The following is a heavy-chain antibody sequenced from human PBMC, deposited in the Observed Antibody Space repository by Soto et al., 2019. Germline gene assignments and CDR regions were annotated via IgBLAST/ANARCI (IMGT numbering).Heavy chain of an antibody. D-gene: IGHD2-8*01. J-gene: IGHJ6*02. CDR3: ARVRCFNGLCHTADYGMDV. V-gene: IGHV1-69*13. CDR1: GGTLNNYA. Sequence: ASVKVSCKASGGTLNNYAINWVRQAPGQGLEWMGGIIPISGTTNYAQKFQGRVAITADESTDTVYMELSRLRSEDTAVYFCARVRCFNGLCHTADYGMDVWGQGTTVTVSS. CDR2: IIPISGTT.